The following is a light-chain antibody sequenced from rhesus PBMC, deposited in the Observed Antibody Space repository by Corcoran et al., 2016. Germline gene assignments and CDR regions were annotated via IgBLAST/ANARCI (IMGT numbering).Light chain of an antibody. V-gene: IGKV1-22*01. CDR2: KAS. J-gene: IGKJ4*01. CDR3: LQYSSSPLT. Sequence: DIQMTQSPSSLSASVGDTVTITCRASQSISSWLDWYQQKPGKAPKLLIYKASRLQSGGPSRFSGCGSGTDFTLTISCLQPEDFATYYCLQYSSSPLTFGGGTKVEIK. CDR1: QSISSW.